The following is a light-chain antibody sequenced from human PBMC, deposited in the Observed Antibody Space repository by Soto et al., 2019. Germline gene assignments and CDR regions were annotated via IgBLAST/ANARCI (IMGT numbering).Light chain of an antibody. V-gene: IGKV3D-20*02. Sequence: DIVLTQSPGTLSLSPGERGTLSCRASQSVSGSFLAWYQQKPGQAPRLLIYDASTRATGIPARFSGSGSGTDFTLTISSLEPEDFAVYYCQQRSNWPSITFGQGTRLEIK. J-gene: IGKJ5*01. CDR2: DAS. CDR1: QSVSGSF. CDR3: QQRSNWPSIT.